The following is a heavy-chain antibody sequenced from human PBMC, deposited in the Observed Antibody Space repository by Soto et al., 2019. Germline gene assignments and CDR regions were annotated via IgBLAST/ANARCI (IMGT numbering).Heavy chain of an antibody. J-gene: IGHJ5*02. CDR3: VRGAASITIFGVVTGGWFDP. CDR1: GFTFSSYA. CDR2: IADDGSNK. V-gene: IGHV3-30-3*01. Sequence: QVQLVDSGGGVVQPGRSLRLSCAASGFTFSSYAMHWVRQAPGKGLEWVAVIADDGSNKYYADSVKRRFTISRDNSKNTLYLQMNSLRAEDTAVYYCVRGAASITIFGVVTGGWFDPWGQGTLVTVSS. D-gene: IGHD3-3*01.